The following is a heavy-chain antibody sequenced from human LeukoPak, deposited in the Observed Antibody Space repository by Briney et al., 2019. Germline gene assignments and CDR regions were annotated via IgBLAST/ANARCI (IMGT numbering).Heavy chain of an antibody. CDR2: IKTKTDGGTT. CDR1: GFTFSNAW. J-gene: IGHJ4*02. Sequence: GGSLRLSCAASGFTFSNAWMSWVRQAPGKGLEWVGRIKTKTDGGTTAFAAPVKGRFTMSRDDSKNTLYLQMNSLKTEDTAMYYCTTGGLWYSGRVFWGQGTLITVS. CDR3: TTGGLWYSGRVF. V-gene: IGHV3-15*01. D-gene: IGHD3-10*01.